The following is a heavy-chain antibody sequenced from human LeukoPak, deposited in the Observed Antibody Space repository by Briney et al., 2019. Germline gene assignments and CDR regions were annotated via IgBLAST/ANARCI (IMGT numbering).Heavy chain of an antibody. Sequence: GGSLRLSCAASGFTFSSYAMSWVRQAPGKGLEWVSAISGSGGSTYYADSVEGRFTISRDNSKNTLYLQMNSLRAEDTAVYCCAKCERGYYFGYWGQGTLVTVSS. CDR2: ISGSGGST. V-gene: IGHV3-23*01. D-gene: IGHD3-10*01. J-gene: IGHJ4*02. CDR3: AKCERGYYFGY. CDR1: GFTFSSYA.